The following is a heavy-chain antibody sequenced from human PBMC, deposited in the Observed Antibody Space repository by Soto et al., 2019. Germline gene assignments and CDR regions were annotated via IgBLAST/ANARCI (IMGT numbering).Heavy chain of an antibody. CDR3: ARAWTATAGWANWFDL. D-gene: IGHD6-13*01. CDR1: GGSISGGGYY. Sequence: QVQLQESGPGLVEPSQTLSLTCTVSGGSISGGGYYWSWIRQHPGKGLECTGYIHYSGTTYYNPYLKSRLTISVDTSKTQFSLKLTSVTAADTAVYYCARAWTATAGWANWFDLWGQGTLVTVSS. CDR2: IHYSGTT. V-gene: IGHV4-31*03. J-gene: IGHJ5*02.